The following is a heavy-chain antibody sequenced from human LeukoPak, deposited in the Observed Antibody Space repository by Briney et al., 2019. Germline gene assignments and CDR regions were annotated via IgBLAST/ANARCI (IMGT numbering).Heavy chain of an antibody. D-gene: IGHD4-17*01. Sequence: GGSLRLSCAASGFTFSSYEMNWVRQAPGRGLEWVSYISSSGSTIYCADSVKGRFTISRDNAKNSLYLQMNSLRAEDTAVYYCAPDYGDYAPVDWGQGTLVTVSS. J-gene: IGHJ4*02. CDR2: ISSSGSTI. V-gene: IGHV3-48*03. CDR3: APDYGDYAPVD. CDR1: GFTFSSYE.